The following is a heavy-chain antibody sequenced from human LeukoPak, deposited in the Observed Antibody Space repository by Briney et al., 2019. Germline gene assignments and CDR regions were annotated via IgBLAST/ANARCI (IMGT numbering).Heavy chain of an antibody. CDR2: ITTYNGNT. D-gene: IGHD3-22*01. J-gene: IGHJ3*01. CDR1: GYTFNNYG. V-gene: IGHV1-18*01. Sequence: ASVKVSCKASGYTFNNYGISWVRQAPGQGLEWMGCITTYNGNTNYAEKFQGRLTMTTDTSTSTAYMDLRSLRTDDTAIYYCARDGVFSISGYYDSSGYGFDVWGQGTMVAVSS. CDR3: ARDGVFSISGYYDSSGYGFDV.